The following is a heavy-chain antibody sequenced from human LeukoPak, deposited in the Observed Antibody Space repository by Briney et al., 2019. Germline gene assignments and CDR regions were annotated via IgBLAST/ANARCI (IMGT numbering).Heavy chain of an antibody. D-gene: IGHD3-10*01. CDR1: GGSFNGYY. CDR2: INHSGST. V-gene: IGHV4-34*01. J-gene: IGHJ6*02. CDR3: GCAGRARGVITPSEPPYYYGMDV. Sequence: SETLSLTCAVYGGSFNGYYWSWIRQPPGKGLEWIREINHSGSTNYNPSLKSRVTISVDTSKNQFSLKLSSVTAADTAVYYCGCAGRARGVITPSEPPYYYGMDVWGQGTTVTVSS.